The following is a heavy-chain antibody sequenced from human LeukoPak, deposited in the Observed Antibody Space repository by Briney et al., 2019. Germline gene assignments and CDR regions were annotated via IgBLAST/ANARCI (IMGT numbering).Heavy chain of an antibody. Sequence: SETLSLTCAVYGGSFSGYYWGWVRQPPGKGLEWIGIIYYSGSTFYSPSLKSRVTISVDTSNNHFSLKLTSVTAADTAVYYCARHSRPLSSGCSYLDYWGQGSLVTVST. CDR2: IYYSGST. J-gene: IGHJ4*02. CDR1: GGSFSGYY. CDR3: ARHSRPLSSGCSYLDY. D-gene: IGHD6-19*01. V-gene: IGHV4-39*01.